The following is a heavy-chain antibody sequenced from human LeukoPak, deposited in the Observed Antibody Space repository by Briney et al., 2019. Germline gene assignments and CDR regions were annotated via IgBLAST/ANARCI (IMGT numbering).Heavy chain of an antibody. D-gene: IGHD3-22*01. CDR1: GGTFSSYA. J-gene: IGHJ6*03. CDR2: IIPIFGTA. CDR3: ASHVDDSSGYRHGYYYYYMDV. V-gene: IGHV1-69*13. Sequence: ASVKVSCKASGGTFSSYAISWVRQAPGQGLEWMGGIIPIFGTANYAQKFQGRVTITADESTSTAYMELSSLRSEDTAVYYCASHVDDSSGYRHGYYYYYMDVWGKGTTVTVSS.